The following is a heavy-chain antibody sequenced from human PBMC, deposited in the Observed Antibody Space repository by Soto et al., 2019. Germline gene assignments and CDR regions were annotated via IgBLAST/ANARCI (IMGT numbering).Heavy chain of an antibody. CDR1: GYTLTELS. CDR3: ATSGAVAGNPFDY. V-gene: IGHV1-24*01. Sequence: ASVKVSCKVSGYTLTELSMHWVRQAPGKGLEWMGGFDPEDGETIYAQKFQGRVAMTEDTSTDTAYMELSSLRSEDTAVYYCATSGAVAGNPFDYWGQGTLVTVSS. CDR2: FDPEDGET. D-gene: IGHD6-19*01. J-gene: IGHJ4*02.